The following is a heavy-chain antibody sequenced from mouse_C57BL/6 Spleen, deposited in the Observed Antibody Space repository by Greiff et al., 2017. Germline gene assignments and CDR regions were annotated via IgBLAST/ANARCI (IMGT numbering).Heavy chain of an antibody. CDR2: IRNKANNHAT. J-gene: IGHJ3*01. Sequence: EVQLQESGGGLVQPGGSMKLSCAASGFTFSDAWMDWVRQSPGKGLEWVAEIRNKANNHATYYAESVKGRFTISRYDSKSSVYLQMNSLRAEDTGMYYCTPITTVGGGPPGFAYWGQGTLVTVSA. CDR1: GFTFSDAW. D-gene: IGHD1-1*01. CDR3: TPITTVGGGPPGFAY. V-gene: IGHV6-6*01.